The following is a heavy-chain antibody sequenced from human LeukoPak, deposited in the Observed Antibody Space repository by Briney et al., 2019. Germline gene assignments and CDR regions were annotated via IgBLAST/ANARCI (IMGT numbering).Heavy chain of an antibody. Sequence: GASVKVSCKASGYTFTNYYMHWVRQAPGQGLEWMGIINPSAGSTSYAQKFQGRITVTRDTSTSTVYMELSSLRSEDTAVYYCARGDGLRYFDWLLGDSFDYWGQGTLVTVSS. V-gene: IGHV1-46*01. CDR1: GYTFTNYY. CDR3: ARGDGLRYFDWLLGDSFDY. CDR2: INPSAGST. D-gene: IGHD3-9*01. J-gene: IGHJ4*02.